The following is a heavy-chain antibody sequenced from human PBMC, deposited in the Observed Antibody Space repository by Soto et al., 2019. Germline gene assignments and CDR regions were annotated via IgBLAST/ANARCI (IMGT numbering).Heavy chain of an antibody. CDR2: IIHIVETP. CDR3: ARLSRPNYYDTSGFFKDNWVDP. V-gene: IGHV1-69*01. D-gene: IGHD3-22*01. CDR1: GGTFNSYD. Sequence: QVQLVQSGAEVKKPGSSMKVSCKASGGTFNSYDINWVRQAPGQGLEWMEDIIHIVETPKYAQKFQGRVTITADEKTNTVYMEVSSLRSDDTAMYYCARLSRPNYYDTSGFFKDNWVDPWGQGTLVTVSS. J-gene: IGHJ5*02.